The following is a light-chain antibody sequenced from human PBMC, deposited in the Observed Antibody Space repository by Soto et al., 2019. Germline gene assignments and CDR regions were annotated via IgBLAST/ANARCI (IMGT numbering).Light chain of an antibody. Sequence: QAVVTQPPSASGTPGQRVTFSCSGSSSNIGANTVNWYQQLPGTAPKLLIYGSDQRPSGVPDRFSGSKSGTSASLAISGLQSEDEADYYCAAWDDSLKGPVFGGGTKVTVL. V-gene: IGLV1-44*01. CDR2: GSD. J-gene: IGLJ2*01. CDR3: AAWDDSLKGPV. CDR1: SSNIGANT.